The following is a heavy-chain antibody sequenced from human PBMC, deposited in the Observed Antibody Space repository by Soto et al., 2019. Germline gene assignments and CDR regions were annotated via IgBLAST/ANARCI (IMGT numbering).Heavy chain of an antibody. J-gene: IGHJ6*02. CDR3: AREDIVVVVAADYYYGMDV. V-gene: IGHV1-18*01. D-gene: IGHD2-15*01. Sequence: ASVKVSCKASGYTFTSYGISWVRQAPGQGLEWMGWISAYNGNTNYAQKFQGRVTITADESTSTAYMELSSLRSEDTAVYYCAREDIVVVVAADYYYGMDVWGQGTTVTVSS. CDR2: ISAYNGNT. CDR1: GYTFTSYG.